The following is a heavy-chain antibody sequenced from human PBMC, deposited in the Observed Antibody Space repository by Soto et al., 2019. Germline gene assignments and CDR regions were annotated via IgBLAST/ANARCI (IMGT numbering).Heavy chain of an antibody. J-gene: IGHJ5*02. CDR2: ISSRNTYT. CDR3: ARADTTYGSGYAYFDP. D-gene: IGHD3-10*01. V-gene: IGHV3-11*06. Sequence: SLRLSCAASGFTFGHYYMTWFRQAPGKGLEYISYISSRNTYTNYADSVKGRFTISRDDARNSLFLQMNSLRVEDTAVYYCARADTTYGSGYAYFDPWGQGTLVTVSS. CDR1: GFTFGHYY.